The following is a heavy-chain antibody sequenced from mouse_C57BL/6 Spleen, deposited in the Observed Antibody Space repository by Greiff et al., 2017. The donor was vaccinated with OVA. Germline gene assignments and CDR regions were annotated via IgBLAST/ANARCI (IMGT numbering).Heavy chain of an antibody. CDR2: ISYDGSN. CDR1: GYSITSGYY. J-gene: IGHJ1*03. CDR3: ARDSWDWYFDV. Sequence: EVKLEESGPGLVKPSQSLSLTCSVTGYSITSGYYWNWIRQFPGNKLEWMGYISYDGSNNYNPSLKNRISITRDTSKNQFFLKLNSVTTEDTATYYCARDSWDWYFDVWGTGTTVTVSS. V-gene: IGHV3-6*01. D-gene: IGHD2-12*01.